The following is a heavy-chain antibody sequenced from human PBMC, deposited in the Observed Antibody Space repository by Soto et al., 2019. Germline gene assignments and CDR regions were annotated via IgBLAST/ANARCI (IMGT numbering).Heavy chain of an antibody. V-gene: IGHV4-39*01. CDR2: IYYSGST. CDR3: ARQGLWFGELRSFAKGPLYYFDY. D-gene: IGHD3-10*01. CDR1: GGSISSSSYF. Sequence: SETLSLTCGVSGGSISSSSYFWGWIRQPPGKGLEWIGSIYYSGSTYYNPSLKSRVTVSVDTSKNQFSLKLSSVTAADTAVYYCARQGLWFGELRSFAKGPLYYFDYWGQGTLVTVSS. J-gene: IGHJ4*02.